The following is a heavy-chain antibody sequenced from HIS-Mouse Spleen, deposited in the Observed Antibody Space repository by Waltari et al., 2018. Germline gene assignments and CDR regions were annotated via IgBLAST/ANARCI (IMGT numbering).Heavy chain of an antibody. V-gene: IGHV4-39*07. D-gene: IGHD6-13*01. CDR1: GGPISSSSHY. CDR3: AREIPYSSSWYDWYFDL. J-gene: IGHJ2*01. Sequence: QLQLPESGPGLVKPSETLSLTCTVSGGPISSSSHYWGWIRTPPGTGLEWIGSIYYSGSTYYNPSLKSRVTISVDTSKNQFSLKLSSVTAADTAVYYCAREIPYSSSWYDWYFDLWGRGTLVTVSS. CDR2: IYYSGST.